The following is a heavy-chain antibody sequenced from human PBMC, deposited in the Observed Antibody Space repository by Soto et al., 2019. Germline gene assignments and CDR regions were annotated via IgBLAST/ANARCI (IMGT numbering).Heavy chain of an antibody. D-gene: IGHD3-10*01. CDR3: ARVLRDYPFYYYYMDV. V-gene: IGHV4-39*01. CDR1: SGSISSSDHF. CDR2: IYYSGST. Sequence: SETLSLTCTVSSGSISSSDHFWAWIRRPPGKGLEWIGNIYYSGSTYYNPSLKSRVTISVDTSKNQFSLKLSSMTAADTAVYFCARVLRDYPFYYYYMDVWGKGTTVTV. J-gene: IGHJ6*03.